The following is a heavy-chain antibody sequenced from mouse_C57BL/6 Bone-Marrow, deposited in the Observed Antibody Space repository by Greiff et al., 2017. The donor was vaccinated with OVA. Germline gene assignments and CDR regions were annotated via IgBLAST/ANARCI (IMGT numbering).Heavy chain of an antibody. V-gene: IGHV2-2*01. CDR2: IWSGGST. Sequence: QVQLQQSGPGLVQPSQTLSITCTASGFSFTSYGVHWVRQSPGKGLEWLGVIWSGGSTDYYAAFISSLSTSKDNSKSQVFFIRNSLQADDTAIYYCGRNNYDSRFDDWGQGTTLTVSS. CDR1: GFSFTSYG. D-gene: IGHD1-1*01. CDR3: GRNNYDSRFDD. J-gene: IGHJ2*01.